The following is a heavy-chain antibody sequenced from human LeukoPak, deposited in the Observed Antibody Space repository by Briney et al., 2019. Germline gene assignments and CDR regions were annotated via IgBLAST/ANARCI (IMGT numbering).Heavy chain of an antibody. Sequence: PVASVKVSCKASGGTFSSYAISWVRQAPGQGLEWMGGIIPIFGTANYAQKFQGRVTITADKSTSTAYMELSSLRSEDTAVYYCARGLATVTELGAFDFWGQGTMVTVSS. CDR3: ARGLATVTELGAFDF. J-gene: IGHJ3*01. CDR2: IIPIFGTA. V-gene: IGHV1-69*06. CDR1: GGTFSSYA. D-gene: IGHD4-11*01.